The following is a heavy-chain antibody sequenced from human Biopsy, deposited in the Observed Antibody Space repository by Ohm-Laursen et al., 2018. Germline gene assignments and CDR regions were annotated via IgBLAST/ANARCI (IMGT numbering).Heavy chain of an antibody. Sequence: SLRFSCAASGFSFSSYSMSWVRQAPGKGLEWVAIIREHGNEEFYVDSVKGRFTISGDNARNSVYLQMNSLRAEDTAIYYCARGNGPSAWGQGTLVTVSS. CDR3: ARGNGPSA. D-gene: IGHD4-11*01. CDR1: GFSFSSYS. J-gene: IGHJ5*02. V-gene: IGHV3-7*04. CDR2: IREHGNEE.